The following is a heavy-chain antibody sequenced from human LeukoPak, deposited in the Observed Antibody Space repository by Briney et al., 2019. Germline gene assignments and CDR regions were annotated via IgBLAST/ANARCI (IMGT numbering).Heavy chain of an antibody. CDR3: ARARTTVTTYQLDY. CDR2: INHSGGT. Sequence: PSETLSLTCAVYGGSFSGYYWSWIRQPPGKGLEWIGEINHSGGTNYNPSLKSRVTISVDTSKNQFSLKLSSVTAADTAVYYCARARTTVTTYQLDYWGQGTLVTVSS. J-gene: IGHJ4*02. V-gene: IGHV4-34*01. CDR1: GGSFSGYY. D-gene: IGHD4-17*01.